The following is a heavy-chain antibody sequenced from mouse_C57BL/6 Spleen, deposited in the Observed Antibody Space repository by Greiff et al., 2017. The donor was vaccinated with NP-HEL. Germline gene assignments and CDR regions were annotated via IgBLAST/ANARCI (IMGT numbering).Heavy chain of an antibody. CDR3: ARNYGSSYDAMDY. CDR2: INPNNGGT. D-gene: IGHD1-1*01. J-gene: IGHJ4*01. Sequence: EVQLQQSGPELVKPGASVKISCKASGYTFTDYYMNWVKQSPGKSLEWIGDINPNNGGTSYNQKFKGKATLTVDKSSSTAYMELRSLTSEDSAVYYCARNYGSSYDAMDYWGQGTSVTVSS. CDR1: GYTFTDYY. V-gene: IGHV1-26*01.